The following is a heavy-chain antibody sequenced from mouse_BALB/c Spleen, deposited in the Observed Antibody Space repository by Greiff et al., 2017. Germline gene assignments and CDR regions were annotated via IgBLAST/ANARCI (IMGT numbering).Heavy chain of an antibody. CDR3: ARGALYDYDSNFDY. V-gene: IGHV5-4*02. Sequence: EVMLVESGGGLVKPGGSLKLSCAASGFTFSDYYMYWVRQTPEKRLEWVATISDGGSYTYYPDSVKGRFTISRDNAKNNLYLQMSSLKSEDTAMYYCARGALYDYDSNFDYWGQGTTLTVSS. J-gene: IGHJ2*01. CDR2: ISDGGSYT. D-gene: IGHD2-4*01. CDR1: GFTFSDYY.